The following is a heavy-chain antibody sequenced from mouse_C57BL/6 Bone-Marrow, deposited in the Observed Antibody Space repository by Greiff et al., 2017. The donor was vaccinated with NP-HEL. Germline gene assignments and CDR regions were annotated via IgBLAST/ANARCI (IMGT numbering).Heavy chain of an antibody. CDR3: ARPRYGSSLDY. Sequence: DVQLQESGPELVKPGASVKMSCKASGYTFTDYNMHWVKQSHGKSLEWIGYINPNNGGTSYNQKFKGKATLTVNKSSSTAYMELRSLTSEDSAVYYCARPRYGSSLDYWGQGTTLTVSS. J-gene: IGHJ2*01. CDR2: INPNNGGT. D-gene: IGHD1-1*01. V-gene: IGHV1-22*01. CDR1: GYTFTDYN.